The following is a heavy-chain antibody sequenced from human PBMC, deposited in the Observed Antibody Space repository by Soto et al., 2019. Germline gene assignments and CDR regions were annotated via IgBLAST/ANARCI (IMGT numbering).Heavy chain of an antibody. CDR2: IRSKVNSYAT. J-gene: IGHJ4*02. V-gene: IGHV3-73*01. CDR3: TRHLVYY. Sequence: EVQLVESGGGLVQPGGSLKLSCAASGFTFSGSAMHWVRQASGKWLEWVGRIRSKVNSYATEYAASVKGRFTISRDDSKNTAYLQMNSLKTEDTAVYYCTRHLVYYWGQGTLVTVSS. CDR1: GFTFSGSA.